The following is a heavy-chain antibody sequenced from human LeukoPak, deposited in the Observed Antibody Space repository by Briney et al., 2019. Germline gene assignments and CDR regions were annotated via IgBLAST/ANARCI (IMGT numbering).Heavy chain of an antibody. CDR3: ARVTRITMVRGITFDI. CDR2: IYYSGST. CDR1: GGSISSYH. V-gene: IGHV4-59*01. J-gene: IGHJ3*02. D-gene: IGHD3-10*01. Sequence: SETLSLTCSVSGGSISSYHWSWIRQPPGKGLEWIGYIYYSGSTNYNPSLKSRVTISVDTSKNQFSLKLSSVTAADTAVYYCARVTRITMVRGITFDIWGQGTMVTVSS.